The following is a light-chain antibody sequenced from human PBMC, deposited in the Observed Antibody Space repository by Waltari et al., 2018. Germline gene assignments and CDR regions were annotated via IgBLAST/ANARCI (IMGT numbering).Light chain of an antibody. Sequence: DIQMTQSPSSLSASVGTRFTITCRASQGIRNFLAWYQQKPGKTPKLLIYDASTLRSGVPSRFSGSGFGTDFTLTISGLQPEDVATYYCQRYNSAPFTFGPGTKVDVK. J-gene: IGKJ3*01. CDR3: QRYNSAPFT. CDR1: QGIRNF. CDR2: DAS. V-gene: IGKV1-27*01.